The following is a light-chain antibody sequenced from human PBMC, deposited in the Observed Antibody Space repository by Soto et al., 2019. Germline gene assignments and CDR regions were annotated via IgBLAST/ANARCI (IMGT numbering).Light chain of an antibody. V-gene: IGKV3-20*01. CDR2: GAS. Sequence: EIVLTQSPGTLSLSPGERATLSCRASQSVSNNYLAWYQPKPGQAPWXLIYGASNRATGIPDRFSGSGSGTDFTLTISRLEPEDFAVYYCQQYGSSGTLGQGTKVDIK. CDR3: QQYGSSGT. J-gene: IGKJ1*01. CDR1: QSVSNNY.